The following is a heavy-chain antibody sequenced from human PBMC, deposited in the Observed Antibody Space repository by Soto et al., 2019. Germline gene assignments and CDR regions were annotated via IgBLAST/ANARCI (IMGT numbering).Heavy chain of an antibody. J-gene: IGHJ5*02. CDR2: INPNSGGT. CDR3: ARERRRDGAIEP. Sequence: GASVKVSCKASGYTFTGYYMHWVRQAPGQGLEWMGWINPNSGGTNYAQKFQGWVTMTRDTSISTAYTELNRLKSDDTAVYYCARERRRDGAIEPWGQGTLVTVSS. CDR1: GYTFTGYY. V-gene: IGHV1-2*04.